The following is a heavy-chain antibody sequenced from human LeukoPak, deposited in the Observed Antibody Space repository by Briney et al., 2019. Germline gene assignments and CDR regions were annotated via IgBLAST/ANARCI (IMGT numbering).Heavy chain of an antibody. CDR2: IYSSGSI. J-gene: IGHJ4*02. CDR3: ARQFEF. CDR1: GGSLSSYY. V-gene: IGHV4-59*08. Sequence: SETLSLTCTFFGGSLSSYYWVWVRQPPGKGLEWIGLIYSSGSIKYNPSLKSRLTISLDTSKNQISLKLTSVTAADTAIYYCARQFEFWGQGTLVTVSS.